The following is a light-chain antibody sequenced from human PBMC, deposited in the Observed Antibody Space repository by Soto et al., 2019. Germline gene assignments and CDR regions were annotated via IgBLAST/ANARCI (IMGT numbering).Light chain of an antibody. CDR3: QQSYSTLMLT. J-gene: IGKJ2*01. Sequence: DIQMTQSPSSLSASVGDRVTITCRASQSISSYLNWYQQKPGKAPKLLIYAASSVQSGVPSRFSGSGYGTDITLTTSSLQPEDFVAYYCQQSYSTLMLTFGQGTKLEIK. V-gene: IGKV1-39*01. CDR2: AAS. CDR1: QSISSY.